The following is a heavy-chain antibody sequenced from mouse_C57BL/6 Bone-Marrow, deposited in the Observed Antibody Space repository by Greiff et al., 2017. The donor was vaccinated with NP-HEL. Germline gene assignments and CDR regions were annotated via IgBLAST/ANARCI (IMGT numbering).Heavy chain of an antibody. Sequence: DVHLVESGEGLVKPGGSLKLSCAASGFTFSSYAMSWVRQTPEKRLEWVAYISSGGDYIYYADTVKGRFTISRDNARNTLYLQMSSLKSEDTAMYYCTRVTDYYGSSYVGFAYWGQGTLVTVSA. J-gene: IGHJ3*01. D-gene: IGHD1-1*01. CDR3: TRVTDYYGSSYVGFAY. V-gene: IGHV5-9-1*02. CDR2: ISSGGDYI. CDR1: GFTFSSYA.